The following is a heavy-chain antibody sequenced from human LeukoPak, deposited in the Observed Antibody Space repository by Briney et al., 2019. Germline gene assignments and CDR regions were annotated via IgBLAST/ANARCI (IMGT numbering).Heavy chain of an antibody. CDR1: GFTVSSNY. D-gene: IGHD5-18*01. Sequence: AGGSLRLSCAASGFTVSSNYMSWVRQAPGKGLEWVSVIYGGGSIYYADSVEGRFTISRDNSKNTLYLQMNSLRAEGTAVYYCARGVRGYSYGSRFDYWGQGTLVTVSS. CDR2: IYGGGSI. J-gene: IGHJ4*02. CDR3: ARGVRGYSYGSRFDY. V-gene: IGHV3-53*01.